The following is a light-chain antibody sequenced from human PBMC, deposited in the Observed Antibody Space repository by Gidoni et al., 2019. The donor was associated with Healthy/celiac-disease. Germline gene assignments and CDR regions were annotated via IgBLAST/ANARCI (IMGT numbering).Light chain of an antibody. Sequence: QSVLTQPPSVSGAPAQRVTISCTGRSSNIGAGYDVHWYQQLPCTAPKLLIYGNSNRPSGVPDRFSGSKSGPSASLAITGLQAEDEADYYCQSYDSSLSGVFGGGTKLTVL. J-gene: IGLJ3*02. CDR3: QSYDSSLSGV. CDR1: SSNIGAGYD. CDR2: GNS. V-gene: IGLV1-40*01.